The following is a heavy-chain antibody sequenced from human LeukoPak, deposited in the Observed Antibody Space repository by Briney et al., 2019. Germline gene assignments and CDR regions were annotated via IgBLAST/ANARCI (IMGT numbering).Heavy chain of an antibody. V-gene: IGHV3-23*01. CDR3: AKDQGGYSAYGHLDY. Sequence: GGSLRLSCAASGFTFSSYAMSWVRQAPGKGLEWVSGIGATGVSTFYGDSVKGRFTTSRDNSKNTLYLRMDSLRAEDTAVYYCAKDQGGYSAYGHLDYWGQGTLVTVSS. D-gene: IGHD5-12*01. J-gene: IGHJ4*02. CDR1: GFTFSSYA. CDR2: IGATGVST.